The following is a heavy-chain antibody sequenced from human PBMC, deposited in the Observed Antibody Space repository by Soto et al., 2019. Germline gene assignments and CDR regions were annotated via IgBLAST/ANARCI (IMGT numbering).Heavy chain of an antibody. V-gene: IGHV4-31*03. Sequence: SETLSLTCSVSGGSISSGGYCWSWIRQLPGKGLEWIGNIFYSGSTHYNPSLKSRIIISVDTSKSQFSLRLSSVTAADTAVYYCARGAVALPDSWSGYYSLDSWGQGTLVTVSS. J-gene: IGHJ4*02. CDR3: ARGAVALPDSWSGYYSLDS. CDR2: IFYSGST. CDR1: GGSISSGGYC. D-gene: IGHD3-3*01.